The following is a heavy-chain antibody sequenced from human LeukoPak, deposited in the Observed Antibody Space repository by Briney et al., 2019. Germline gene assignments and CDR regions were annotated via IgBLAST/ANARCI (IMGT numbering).Heavy chain of an antibody. V-gene: IGHV1-2*02. CDR2: INPNRGGT. Sequence: ASVKLSCKASGYTITGYYVHWERQATGQGLEWMGWINPNRGGTNNAQKFQCRVTMTRNTYISTVYMELNSLISVDAGVFYCTRENICSSSSCGDSYMDVWGKGTTVTVAS. J-gene: IGHJ6*03. CDR3: TRENICSSSSCGDSYMDV. D-gene: IGHD2-2*01. CDR1: GYTITGYY.